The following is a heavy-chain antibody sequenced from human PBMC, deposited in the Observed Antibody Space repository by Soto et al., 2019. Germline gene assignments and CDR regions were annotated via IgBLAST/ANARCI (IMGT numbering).Heavy chain of an antibody. CDR1: GGTFSSYA. D-gene: IGHD6-13*01. V-gene: IGHV1-69*01. CDR2: IIPIFGTA. J-gene: IGHJ5*02. CDR3: ARRSAPGSSSSRGRWFDP. Sequence: QVQLVQSGAEVKKPGSSVKVSCKASGGTFSSYAISWVRQAPGQGLEWMGGIIPIFGTANYAQKFQGRVTITADESTSTAYRELSSLRSEDTAVYYCARRSAPGSSSSRGRWFDPWGQVALVTVSS.